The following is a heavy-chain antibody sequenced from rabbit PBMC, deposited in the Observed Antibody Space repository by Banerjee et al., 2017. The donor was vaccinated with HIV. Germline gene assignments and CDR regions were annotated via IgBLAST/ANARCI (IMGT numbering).Heavy chain of an antibody. CDR3: ARGYAGANGWGYPYFNL. CDR2: IYAGSSGST. Sequence: QEQLVESGGGLVQPEGSLTLTCTASGFSFSSSYYMCRVRQAPGKGLEWIACIYAGSSGSTWYATWAKGRFTISKTSSTTVTLQMNSLTAADTATYFCARGYAGANGWGYPYFNLWGQGTLVTVS. CDR1: GFSFSSSYY. J-gene: IGHJ4*01. D-gene: IGHD4-2*01. V-gene: IGHV1S45*01.